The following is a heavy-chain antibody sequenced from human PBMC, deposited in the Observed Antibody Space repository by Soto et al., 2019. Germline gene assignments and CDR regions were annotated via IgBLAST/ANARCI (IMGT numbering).Heavy chain of an antibody. CDR3: AKTPMDIVVVPAAQIYFDY. J-gene: IGHJ4*02. CDR2: ISGSGGST. Sequence: EVQLLESGGGLVQPGGSLRLSCAASGFTFSSYAMSWVRQAPGKGLEWVSAISGSGGSTYYADSVKGRFTISRDNSKNTLYLQINRLRAEDTAVYYCAKTPMDIVVVPAAQIYFDYWGQGTLVTVSS. D-gene: IGHD2-2*03. V-gene: IGHV3-23*01. CDR1: GFTFSSYA.